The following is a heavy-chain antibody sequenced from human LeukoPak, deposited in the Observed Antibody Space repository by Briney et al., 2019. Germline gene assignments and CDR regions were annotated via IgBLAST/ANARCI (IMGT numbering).Heavy chain of an antibody. J-gene: IGHJ3*02. CDR1: GFTFSSYA. Sequence: GGSLRLSCAASGFTFSSYAMHWVRQAPGKGLEWVAVISYDGSNKYHADSVKGRFTISRDNSKNTLYLQMNSLRAEDTAVYYCARDQVDAFDIWGQGTMVTVSS. CDR2: ISYDGSNK. V-gene: IGHV3-30-3*01. CDR3: ARDQVDAFDI.